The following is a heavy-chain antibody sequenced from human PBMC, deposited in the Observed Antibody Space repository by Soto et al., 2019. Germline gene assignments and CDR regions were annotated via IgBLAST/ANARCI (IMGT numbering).Heavy chain of an antibody. J-gene: IGHJ4*02. D-gene: IGHD3-16*01. CDR2: IYFTGST. CDR1: GYSISSGDYY. V-gene: IGHV4-30-4*01. CDR3: ARQWGDYVCDY. Sequence: SETLSLTCSVSGYSISSGDYYWSWIRQPPGKGLEWIGNIYFTGSTYSNPSLKSPVTISVDTSKNQFSLKLSSVTAADTAVYYCARQWGDYVCDYWGQGTLVTVSS.